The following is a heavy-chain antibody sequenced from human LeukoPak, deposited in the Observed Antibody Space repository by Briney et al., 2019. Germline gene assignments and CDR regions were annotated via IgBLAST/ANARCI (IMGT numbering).Heavy chain of an antibody. V-gene: IGHV1-58*02. CDR2: IVVGSGNT. J-gene: IGHJ4*02. CDR1: GFTFTSSA. CDR3: AAADGSGSYYATAWSFDY. D-gene: IGHD1-26*01. Sequence: SVKVSCKASGFTFTSSAIQWVRQARGQRLEWIGWIVVGSGNTNYARKFQERVTITRDMSTSTAYMELSSLRSEDTAVYYCAAADGSGSYYATAWSFDYWGQGTLVTVSS.